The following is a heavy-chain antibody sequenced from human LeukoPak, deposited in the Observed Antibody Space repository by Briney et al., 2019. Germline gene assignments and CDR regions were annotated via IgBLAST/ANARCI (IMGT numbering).Heavy chain of an antibody. Sequence: ASVKVSCKAAGYAFSGSYIHWVRQAPGQGLEWMGWINPNNGFTAYAQNFQGRVTMTRDTSISTAYMDLSRLTCDDTAVYFCARGQRSFDIWGQGTMVTVSS. J-gene: IGHJ3*02. CDR3: ARGQRSFDI. V-gene: IGHV1-2*02. CDR2: INPNNGFT. CDR1: GYAFSGSY.